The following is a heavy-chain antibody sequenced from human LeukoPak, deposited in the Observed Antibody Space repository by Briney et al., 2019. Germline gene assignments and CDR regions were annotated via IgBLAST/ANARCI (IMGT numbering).Heavy chain of an antibody. CDR1: GFTFSSCA. D-gene: IGHD3-10*01. J-gene: IGHJ4*02. V-gene: IGHV3-23*01. Sequence: GGSLRLSCAASGFTFSSCAMSWVRQAPVKGLEWVSAISGSGGSTYYADSVKGRFTISRDNSKNTLYLQMNSLRAEDTAVYYCAKVSTIHYYGSGSYDAAYFDYWGQGTLVTVSS. CDR3: AKVSTIHYYGSGSYDAAYFDY. CDR2: ISGSGGST.